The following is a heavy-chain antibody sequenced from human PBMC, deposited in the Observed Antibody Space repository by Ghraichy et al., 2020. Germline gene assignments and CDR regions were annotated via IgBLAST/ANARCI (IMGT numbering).Heavy chain of an antibody. J-gene: IGHJ5*02. D-gene: IGHD6-19*01. CDR2: IYSSGST. CDR3: ARDRKPSPRQWLTEYNGFDP. Sequence: SETLSLTCTVSGDSITSGNYYWSWIRQPAGKGLEWIGRIYSSGSTTYNPSLRRRVSISLDTSKNQFSLKLTPVTAADTGVYYCARDRKPSPRQWLTEYNGFDPWGPGTLVTVSS. V-gene: IGHV4-61*02. CDR1: GDSITSGNYY.